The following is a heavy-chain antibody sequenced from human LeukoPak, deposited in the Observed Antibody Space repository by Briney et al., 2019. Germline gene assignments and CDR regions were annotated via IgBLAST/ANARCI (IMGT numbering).Heavy chain of an antibody. V-gene: IGHV1-2*02. J-gene: IGHJ6*03. D-gene: IGHD3-10*01. CDR3: AREAYASGSFRTDYYYMDV. CDR2: INPKSGGT. CDR1: GYTFTGYY. Sequence: ASVKVSCKASGYTFTGYYIHWVRQAPGQGLEWMGWINPKSGGTNYAQKFQGRVTMTRDTSISTAYMELSRLRSDDTAVYYCAREAYASGSFRTDYYYMDVWGKGTTVTISS.